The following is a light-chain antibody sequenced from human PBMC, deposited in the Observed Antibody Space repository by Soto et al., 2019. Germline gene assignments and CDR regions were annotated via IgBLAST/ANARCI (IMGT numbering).Light chain of an antibody. CDR2: GTS. CDR3: QQTYSSPQT. J-gene: IGKJ2*01. V-gene: IGKV3-20*01. CDR1: QSVSSSY. Sequence: EIVLTQSPGTLSLSPGERATLSCRASQSVSSSYLAWYQHKPGRAPRLLIDGTSSRATGIPDRFSGSGSGTDFTLTISRLEPEDLAVYYCQQTYSSPQTFGQGTKLEIK.